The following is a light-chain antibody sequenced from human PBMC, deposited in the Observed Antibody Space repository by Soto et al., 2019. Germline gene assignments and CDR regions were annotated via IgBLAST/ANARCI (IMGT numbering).Light chain of an antibody. Sequence: DIQMTQSPSSLSASVGDRVTITCRASQSISNYLNWYRQKPGKAPKLLIYLTSNLQSGVPSRFSGSGSGTDFTLTISSLQPEDFATYYCQQSYSTPYTFGQGTKLEIK. CDR3: QQSYSTPYT. J-gene: IGKJ2*01. V-gene: IGKV1-39*01. CDR1: QSISNY. CDR2: LTS.